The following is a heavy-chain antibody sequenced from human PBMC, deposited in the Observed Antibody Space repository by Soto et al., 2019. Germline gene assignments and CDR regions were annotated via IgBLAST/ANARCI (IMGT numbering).Heavy chain of an antibody. J-gene: IGHJ4*02. D-gene: IGHD3-3*01. V-gene: IGHV1-2*02. CDR1: GYTFTGYY. CDR3: ARSNYDFWSGYSGRFDY. CDR2: INPNSGGT. Sequence: QVQLVQSGAEVKKPGASVKVSCKASGYTFTGYYMHWVRQAPGQGLEWMGWINPNSGGTNYAQKFQGRVTMTSDTSISTAYMELSRLRSDDTAVYYCARSNYDFWSGYSGRFDYWGQGTLVTVSS.